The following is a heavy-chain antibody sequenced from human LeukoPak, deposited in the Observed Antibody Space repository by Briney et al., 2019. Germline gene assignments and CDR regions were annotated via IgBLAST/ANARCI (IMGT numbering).Heavy chain of an antibody. V-gene: IGHV3-11*01. CDR2: ISSSGSTT. D-gene: IGHD2-21*02. CDR1: GFTFSDYY. J-gene: IGHJ5*02. CDR3: AKDRKIVVVTAIPST. Sequence: PGGSLRLSCAASGFTFSDYYMSWIRQAPGKGLEWVSYISSSGSTTYYADSVKGRFTISRDNSKNTLYLQMNSLRAEDTAVYYCAKDRKIVVVTAIPSTWGQGTLVTVSS.